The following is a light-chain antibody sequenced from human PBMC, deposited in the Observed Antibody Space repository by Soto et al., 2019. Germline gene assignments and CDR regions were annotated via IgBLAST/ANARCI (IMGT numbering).Light chain of an antibody. J-gene: IGKJ2*01. Sequence: EIVLTQSPGTLSLSPGERATLSCRASQSIRSSYLAWYQKRPGQAPRLLIYGASSRATGIPERFSGSGSGTDFSLTISRLEPEDFAVYYCQQYGSSPLYTFGQGTKLEIK. CDR1: QSIRSSY. CDR3: QQYGSSPLYT. CDR2: GAS. V-gene: IGKV3-20*01.